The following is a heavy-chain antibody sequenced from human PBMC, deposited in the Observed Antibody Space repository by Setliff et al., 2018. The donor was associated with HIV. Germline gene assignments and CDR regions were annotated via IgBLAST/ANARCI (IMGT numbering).Heavy chain of an antibody. CDR3: ATIVVRYRRYIDY. J-gene: IGHJ4*03. CDR2: FDPEDGET. V-gene: IGHV1-24*01. Sequence: ASVKVSCKVSGYTLTELSMHWVRQAPGKGLEWMGGFDPEDGETIYAQKFQCRVTMTEDTSTDTAYMELSSPRSEDTAVYYCATIVVRYRRYIDYWGQGTMVTVSS. D-gene: IGHD2-21*01. CDR1: GYTLTELS.